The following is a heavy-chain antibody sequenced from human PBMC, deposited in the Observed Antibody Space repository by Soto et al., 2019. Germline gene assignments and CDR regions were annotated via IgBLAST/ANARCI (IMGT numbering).Heavy chain of an antibody. CDR1: GFTFSSYS. Sequence: PGGSLRLSCAASGFTFSSYSMNWVRQAPGKGLEWVSSISSSSSYIYYADSVKGRFTISRDNAKNSLYLQMNSLRAEDTAVYYCAREGYYCTNGVCHYYYYMDVWGKGTTVTVSS. J-gene: IGHJ6*03. CDR3: AREGYYCTNGVCHYYYYMDV. D-gene: IGHD2-8*01. CDR2: ISSSSSYI. V-gene: IGHV3-21*01.